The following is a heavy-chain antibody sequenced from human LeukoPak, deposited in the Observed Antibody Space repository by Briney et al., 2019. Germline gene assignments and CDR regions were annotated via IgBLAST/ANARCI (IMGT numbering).Heavy chain of an antibody. CDR1: GVSLSTSGVG. CDR3: VHGGYSSSWYWYFDL. V-gene: IGHV2-5*02. CDR2: IYYDDDK. J-gene: IGHJ2*01. Sequence: SGPTHLKLTQPLMLPCNLSGVSLSTSGVGVGWIRQPQGKALEWLALIYYDDDKHYSPSLKSMLTSKNDTSKNQVVLTMTKMAPVDTAADYCVHGGYSSSWYWYFDLWGRATLVTVSS. D-gene: IGHD6-13*01.